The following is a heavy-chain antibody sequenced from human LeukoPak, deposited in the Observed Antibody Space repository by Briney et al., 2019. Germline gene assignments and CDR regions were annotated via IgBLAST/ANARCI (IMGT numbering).Heavy chain of an antibody. V-gene: IGHV3-23*01. CDR1: GFTFSSYA. D-gene: IGHD6-19*01. J-gene: IGHJ6*03. Sequence: GGSLRLSFAASGFTFSSYAMSWVRQAPGKGLEWVSAISGSGGSTYYADSVKGRFTISRDNSKNTLYMQMNSLRAEDTAVYYCAKRSRVAVAGPYYYYYYMDVWGKGTTVTVSS. CDR2: ISGSGGST. CDR3: AKRSRVAVAGPYYYYYYMDV.